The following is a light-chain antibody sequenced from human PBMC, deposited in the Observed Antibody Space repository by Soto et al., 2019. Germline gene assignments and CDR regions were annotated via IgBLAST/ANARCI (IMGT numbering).Light chain of an antibody. CDR1: QSVGSTY. J-gene: IGKJ1*01. Sequence: EIMLTQSPATLSLSPGERATLSCRASQSVGSTYLAWYQQKPGQAPRLLIYGASIRASGIPDRFSGSGSGTDFTLTSSGLEPEDFSLYYCQQHGTSPWTFGQGTKVEIK. V-gene: IGKV3-20*01. CDR3: QQHGTSPWT. CDR2: GAS.